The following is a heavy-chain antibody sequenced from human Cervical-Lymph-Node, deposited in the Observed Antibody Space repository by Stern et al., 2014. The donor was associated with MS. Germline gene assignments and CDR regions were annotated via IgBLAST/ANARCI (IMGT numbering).Heavy chain of an antibody. CDR3: TTLDRSYPYYYYGMDV. D-gene: IGHD1-26*01. J-gene: IGHJ6*02. Sequence: VQLVESGGGLVKPGGSLRLSCGASGFTFRNSWMTWIRQAPGKGLELVGRINSKKDGGTTDYAAPVKGRFTISRDDSKNTLYLQMNRLKTEDTAVYYCTTLDRSYPYYYYGMDVWGQGTTVTVSS. CDR2: INSKKDGGTT. CDR1: GFTFRNSW. V-gene: IGHV3-15*01.